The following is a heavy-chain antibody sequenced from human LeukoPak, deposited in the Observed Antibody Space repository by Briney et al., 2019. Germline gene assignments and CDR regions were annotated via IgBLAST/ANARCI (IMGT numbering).Heavy chain of an antibody. CDR2: INPNSGGT. J-gene: IGHJ3*02. CDR1: GYTFTGYY. D-gene: IGHD2-2*01. V-gene: IGHV1-2*02. Sequence: WASVKVSCKASGYTFTGYYMHWVRQAPGQGLEWMGWINPNSGGTNYAQKFQGRVTMTRDTSISTAYMELSRLRSDDTAVYYCARVKYQIKNAFDIWGQGTMVTVSS. CDR3: ARVKYQIKNAFDI.